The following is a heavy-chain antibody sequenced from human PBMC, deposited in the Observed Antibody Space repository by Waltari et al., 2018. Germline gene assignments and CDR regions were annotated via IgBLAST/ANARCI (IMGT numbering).Heavy chain of an antibody. CDR3: ATWDTAMDDCDY. CDR2: VDPEDGET. Sequence: VQQAPGKGLEWMGRVDPEDGETIYAEKFQGRVTITADTSTDTAYMELSSLRSEDTAVYYCATWDTAMDDCDYWGQGTLVTVSS. V-gene: IGHV1-69-2*01. J-gene: IGHJ4*02. D-gene: IGHD5-18*01.